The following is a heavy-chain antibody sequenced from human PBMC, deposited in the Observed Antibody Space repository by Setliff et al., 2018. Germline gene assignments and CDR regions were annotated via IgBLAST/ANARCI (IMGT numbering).Heavy chain of an antibody. CDR1: GFTFSSYA. Sequence: LRLSCAASGFTFSSYAMSWVRQAPGKGLEWVSAISGSDGGTIDYAAPVEGRFTISRDDSRNTLSLQMNSLKTEDTAVYYCTTGATIWGQGTMVTVSS. CDR2: ISGSDGGTI. J-gene: IGHJ3*02. CDR3: TTGATI. V-gene: IGHV3-15*01.